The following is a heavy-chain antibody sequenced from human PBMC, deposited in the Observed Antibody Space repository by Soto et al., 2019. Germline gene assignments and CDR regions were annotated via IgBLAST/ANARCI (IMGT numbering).Heavy chain of an antibody. J-gene: IGHJ4*02. D-gene: IGHD3-10*01. CDR2: ISPDGGST. V-gene: IGHV1-46*01. CDR3: ARAPRGGVIIVITSAQIDY. CDR1: GYDFTDHY. Sequence: ASVKVSCKASGYDFTDHYIHWVRQAPGQGLEWMGIISPDGGSTRYSQQFQARITMTRDTSTSTVYMELSSLKSEDTAVYYCARAPRGGVIIVITSAQIDYWGQGTLVTVSS.